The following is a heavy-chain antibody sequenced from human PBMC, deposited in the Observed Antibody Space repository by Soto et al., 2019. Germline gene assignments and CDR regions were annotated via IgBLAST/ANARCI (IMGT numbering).Heavy chain of an antibody. J-gene: IGHJ6*03. CDR1: GGSISSYY. CDR2: IYYSGST. CDR3: ARHRRGYYYYYMDV. V-gene: IGHV4-59*08. Sequence: PSETLALTCTVSGGSISSYYWSWIRQPPGKGLEWIGYIYYSGSTNYNPSLKSRVTISVDTSKNQFSLRLSSVTAADTAVYYCARHRRGYYYYYMDVWGKGTTVTVSS.